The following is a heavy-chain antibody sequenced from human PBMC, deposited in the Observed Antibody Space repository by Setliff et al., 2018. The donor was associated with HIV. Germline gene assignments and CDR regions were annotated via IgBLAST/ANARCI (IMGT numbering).Heavy chain of an antibody. CDR1: GVSFSGYY. V-gene: IGHV4-34*01. D-gene: IGHD6-13*01. CDR2: INHRGIT. J-gene: IGHJ6*02. CDR3: GRVVWMAAAGTIDYYYYGMDI. Sequence: SETLSLTCAVYGVSFSGYYWSWIRQPPGRGLEWIGEINHRGITNYSPSLKSRVTISVETSKNQFSLKLRSVTAADTAVYYCGRVVWMAAAGTIDYYYYGMDIWGQGTTVTVSS.